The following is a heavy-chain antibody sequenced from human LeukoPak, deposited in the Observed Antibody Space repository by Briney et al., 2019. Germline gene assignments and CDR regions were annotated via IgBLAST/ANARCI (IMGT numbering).Heavy chain of an antibody. Sequence: GGSLRLSCAASGFSFSSYEMNWVRQAPGKGLEWVSYISSGSIMYSADSVKGRFTISRDNAKNSLYLQMNSLRAEDTAIYYCSGQYSSSSVVDYWGQGTLVTVSS. CDR2: ISSGSIM. CDR1: GFSFSSYE. D-gene: IGHD6-6*01. V-gene: IGHV3-48*03. J-gene: IGHJ4*02. CDR3: SGQYSSSSVVDY.